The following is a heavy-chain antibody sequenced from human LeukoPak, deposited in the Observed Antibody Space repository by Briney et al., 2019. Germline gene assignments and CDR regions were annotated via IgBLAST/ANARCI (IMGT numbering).Heavy chain of an antibody. J-gene: IGHJ4*02. Sequence: SRTLSLTCAISGDSVSSNSAAWNWIRQSPSRGLEWLGRTYYRSRWYNDYAVSVKSRIIINPDTSKNQFSLQLKSVTPEDTAVYYCARLFASGVDYWGQGTLVTVSS. D-gene: IGHD3-10*01. CDR3: ARLFASGVDY. V-gene: IGHV6-1*01. CDR1: GDSVSSNSAA. CDR2: TYYRSRWYN.